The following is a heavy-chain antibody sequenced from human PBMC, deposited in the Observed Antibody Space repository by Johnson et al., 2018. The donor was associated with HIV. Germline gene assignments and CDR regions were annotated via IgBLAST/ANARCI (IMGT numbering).Heavy chain of an antibody. V-gene: IGHV3-23*04. CDR1: GFTFSSYA. J-gene: IGHJ3*02. CDR3: AMGGPIAVGTTGDFEI. Sequence: VQLVESGGGLVQPGGSLRLSCAASGFTFSSYAMSWVRQAPGKGLEWFSVISGSGGGTYYADSVKGRFTISRDNAKNSLYLQMNSLRAEDTAVYYCAMGGPIAVGTTGDFEIWGQGTRVTVSS. D-gene: IGHD6-19*01. CDR2: ISGSGGGT.